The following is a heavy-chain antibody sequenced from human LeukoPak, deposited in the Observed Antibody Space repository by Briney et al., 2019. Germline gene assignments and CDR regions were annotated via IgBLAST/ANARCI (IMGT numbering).Heavy chain of an antibody. J-gene: IGHJ6*02. V-gene: IGHV1-18*01. CDR2: ISAYNGNT. CDR3: ARELYCSSTSCYVYGMDV. CDR1: GYTFPSYG. Sequence: ASVKVSCKASGYTFPSYGISWVRQAPGQGLEWMTWISAYNGNTNYAQKFQGRVTITADESTSTAYMELSSLRSEDTAVYYCARELYCSSTSCYVYGMDVWGQGTTVTVSS. D-gene: IGHD2-2*01.